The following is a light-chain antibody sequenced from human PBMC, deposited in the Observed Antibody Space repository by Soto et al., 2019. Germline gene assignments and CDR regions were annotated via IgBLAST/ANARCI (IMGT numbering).Light chain of an antibody. CDR1: SSNIGAGSA. Sequence: QPVLTQPPSVSGAPGQRVIISCTGSSSNIGAGSAVHWYQQLPRTAPKLLVNENTNRPSGVPDRFSGFKSDTSASLAITGLQAEDEADYYCQSYDTSRHVWVFGGGTKLTVL. CDR2: ENT. CDR3: QSYDTSRHVWV. J-gene: IGLJ3*02. V-gene: IGLV1-40*01.